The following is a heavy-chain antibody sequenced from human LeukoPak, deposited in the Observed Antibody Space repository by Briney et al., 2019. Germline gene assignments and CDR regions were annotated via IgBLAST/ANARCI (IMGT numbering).Heavy chain of an antibody. D-gene: IGHD2-15*01. CDR3: ARDLSGPSFY. CDR2: IKPDGGEI. J-gene: IGHJ4*02. V-gene: IGHV3-7*01. CDR1: GFTFSNYW. Sequence: GGSLRLSCAASGFTFSNYWMSWVRQAPGKGLEWVINIKPDGGEIYFVDSVKGRFTISRDNAKNSLYLQMNNLRVEDTAVYFCARDLSGPSFYWGQGTLVTVSS.